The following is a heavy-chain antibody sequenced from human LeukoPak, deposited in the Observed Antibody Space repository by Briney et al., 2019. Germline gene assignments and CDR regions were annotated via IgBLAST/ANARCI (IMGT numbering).Heavy chain of an antibody. D-gene: IGHD3-22*01. V-gene: IGHV4-59*11. CDR1: GGSISRHY. CDR2: IYYTGRT. Sequence: SETPSLTCGVSGGSISRHYWSWIRQPPGKGLEWIGFIYYTGRTRYNPSLQSRVTISVGTSENKFSLKLTSVTAADTAVYYCARLLDNDNSGDPDTFDVWGQGTVVTVSS. CDR3: ARLLDNDNSGDPDTFDV. J-gene: IGHJ3*01.